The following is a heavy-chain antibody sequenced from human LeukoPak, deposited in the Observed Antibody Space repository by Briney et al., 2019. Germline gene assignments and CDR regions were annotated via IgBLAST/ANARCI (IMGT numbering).Heavy chain of an antibody. D-gene: IGHD4-17*01. CDR1: GYTFTSYG. CDR3: ARGGTTVTTKDDAFDI. Sequence: ASVKVSCKASGYTFTSYGISWVRQAPGQGLEWMGWISAYNGNTNYAQKLQGRVTMTTDTSTSTAYMELRSLRSDDTAVYYCARGGTTVTTKDDAFDIWSQGTMVTVSS. CDR2: ISAYNGNT. V-gene: IGHV1-18*01. J-gene: IGHJ3*02.